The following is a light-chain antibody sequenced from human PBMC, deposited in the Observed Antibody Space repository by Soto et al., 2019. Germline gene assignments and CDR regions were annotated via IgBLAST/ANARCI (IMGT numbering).Light chain of an antibody. CDR2: GAS. CDR1: QIVRSTY. J-gene: IGKJ4*01. V-gene: IGKV3-20*01. CDR3: QQYDITNTTT. Sequence: VLTHAPSTLSLSPGDGATLSCRAIQIVRSTYLAWFQQKPGQAPTLLIYGASTRATGIQDRFSGSGSGTDFTLTISGLEPKDFALYYCQQYDITNTTTFGGGSKLDIK.